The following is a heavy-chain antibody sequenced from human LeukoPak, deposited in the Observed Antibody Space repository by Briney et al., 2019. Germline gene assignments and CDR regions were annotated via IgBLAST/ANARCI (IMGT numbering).Heavy chain of an antibody. V-gene: IGHV3-21*05. J-gene: IGHJ4*02. D-gene: IGHD4/OR15-4a*01. CDR1: GFTFSTYG. Sequence: KPGGSLRLSCAASGFTFSTYGMHWVRQAPGKGLDWIAYIGGRTNYIFYADSVKGRFTISRDNSKNTLYLQMNSLRAEDTAVYYCARRAGAYSHPYDYWGQGTLVTVSS. CDR3: ARRAGAYSHPYDY. CDR2: IGGRTNYI.